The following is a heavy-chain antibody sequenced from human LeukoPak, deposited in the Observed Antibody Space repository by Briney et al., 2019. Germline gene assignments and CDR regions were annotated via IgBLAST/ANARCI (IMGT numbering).Heavy chain of an antibody. J-gene: IGHJ4*02. V-gene: IGHV4-34*01. CDR2: INHSGST. CDR1: GGSISSYY. Sequence: SETLSLTCTVSGGSISSYYWSWIRQPPGKGLEWIGEINHSGSTNYNPSLKSRVTISVDTSKNQFSLKLSSVTAADTAVYYCARGRQRRIDYWGQGTLVTVSS. CDR3: ARGRQRRIDY. D-gene: IGHD5-24*01.